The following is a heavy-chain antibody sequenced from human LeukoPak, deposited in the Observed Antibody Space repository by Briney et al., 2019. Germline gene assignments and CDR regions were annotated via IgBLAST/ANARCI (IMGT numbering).Heavy chain of an antibody. V-gene: IGHV1-2*06. Sequence: GASVKVSCKASGYTFTGYYMHWVRQAPGQGLEWMGRINPNSGGTNYAQKFQGRVTMTRDTSISTAYMELSRLRSDDTAAYYCAREGASRTYYYDSSGYAQDFDYWGQGTLVTVSS. J-gene: IGHJ4*02. CDR3: AREGASRTYYYDSSGYAQDFDY. CDR2: INPNSGGT. CDR1: GYTFTGYY. D-gene: IGHD3-22*01.